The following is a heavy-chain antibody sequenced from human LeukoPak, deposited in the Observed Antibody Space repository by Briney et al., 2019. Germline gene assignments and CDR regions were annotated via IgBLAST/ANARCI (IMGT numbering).Heavy chain of an antibody. CDR1: GFTFSSYW. Sequence: GGSLRLPCAASGFTFSSYWMHWVRQAPGKGLEWVSGINWNGGSTGYADSVKGRFTISRDNAKNSLYLQMNSLRAEDTALYYCAREGVIEPPDYWGQGTLVTVSS. J-gene: IGHJ4*02. D-gene: IGHD3-10*01. V-gene: IGHV3-20*04. CDR3: AREGVIEPPDY. CDR2: INWNGGST.